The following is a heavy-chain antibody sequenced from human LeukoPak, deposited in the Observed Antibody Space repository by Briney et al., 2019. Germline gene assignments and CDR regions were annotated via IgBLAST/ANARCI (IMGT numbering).Heavy chain of an antibody. D-gene: IGHD2-15*01. V-gene: IGHV4-30-2*01. Sequence: SQTLSLTCTVSGGSISSGGYSWSWIRQPPGEGLEWIGYIYHSGSTYYNPSLKSRVTISVDRSKNQFSLKLSSVTAADTAVYYCARTEIHCSGGSCYPDAFDIWGQGTMVTVSS. CDR3: ARTEIHCSGGSCYPDAFDI. CDR1: GGSISSGGYS. J-gene: IGHJ3*02. CDR2: IYHSGST.